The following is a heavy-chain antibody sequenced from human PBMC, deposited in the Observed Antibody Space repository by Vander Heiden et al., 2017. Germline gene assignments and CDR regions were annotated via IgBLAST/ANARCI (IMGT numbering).Heavy chain of an antibody. V-gene: IGHV4-39*01. J-gene: IGHJ4*02. D-gene: IGHD1-26*01. CDR3: ARTTSGSYHSPAGY. CDR2: IYYSGNT. Sequence: QLQLQESGPGLGKPSETLSLSCTVPGGSFSSSSYYWGWIRQPPGKGLGWIGSIYYSGNTYYNPSLKSRVTISVDTSKNLFSLNLSSVTAADTAVYYCARTTSGSYHSPAGYWGQGTLVTVSS. CDR1: GGSFSSSSYY.